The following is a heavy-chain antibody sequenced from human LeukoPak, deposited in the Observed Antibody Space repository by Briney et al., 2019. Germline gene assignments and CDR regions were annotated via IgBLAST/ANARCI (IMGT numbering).Heavy chain of an antibody. V-gene: IGHV3-30*04. CDR3: ARDRIVYSYGTHPVDY. D-gene: IGHD5-18*01. CDR1: GFTFSSYA. Sequence: GRSLRLSCAASGFTFSSYALHWVRQAPGKGLEWVGVISYDGSNKYYADSVQGRFTISRDNSKNTLYLQMNSLRAEDTAVYYCARDRIVYSYGTHPVDYWGQGTLVTVSS. J-gene: IGHJ4*02. CDR2: ISYDGSNK.